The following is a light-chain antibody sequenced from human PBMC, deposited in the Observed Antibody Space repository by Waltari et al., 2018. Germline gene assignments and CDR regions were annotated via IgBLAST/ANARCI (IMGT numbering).Light chain of an antibody. V-gene: IGKV4-1*01. J-gene: IGKJ4*01. CDR1: QSVLYSSKNKNY. CDR2: SAS. Sequence: DIVMTQSPDSLAVSLGERATVNCKSSQSVLYSSKNKNYLAWYQQKTGQPTELLIHSASARESGVPDRFSGSGSGTDFTLTISSLQAEDVAVYYCQQYYSTPLTFGGGTKVEIK. CDR3: QQYYSTPLT.